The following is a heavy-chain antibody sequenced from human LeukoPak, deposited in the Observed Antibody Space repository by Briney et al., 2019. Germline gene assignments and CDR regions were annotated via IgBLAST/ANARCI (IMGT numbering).Heavy chain of an antibody. D-gene: IGHD2-15*01. J-gene: IGHJ3*02. Sequence: GGSLRISCAASGFPFSTYTMSWVRQAPGKGLEWVSSIYGSGSKIFHADSVKGRFTISRDSSKSTLYLQMNGLRVEDTALYYCAKDRVPDNRWSFDKWGQGTMVTVSA. CDR2: IYGSGSKI. V-gene: IGHV3-23*01. CDR1: GFPFSTYT. CDR3: AKDRVPDNRWSFDK.